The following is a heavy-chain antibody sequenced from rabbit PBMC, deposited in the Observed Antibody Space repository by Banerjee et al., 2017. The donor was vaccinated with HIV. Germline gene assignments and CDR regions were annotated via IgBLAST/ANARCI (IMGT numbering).Heavy chain of an antibody. CDR1: GFSFSSSYY. CDR3: ARGYAGYGYATGYFDL. Sequence: QEQLEESGGDLVKPEGSLTLTCKASGFSFSSSYYMCWVRQAPGKGLEWIGCIYTGSGSTDYARWVNGRFTISKTSSTTVTLQMTSLTAADTATYFCARGYAGYGYATGYFDLWGQGTLVTVS. CDR2: IYTGSGST. D-gene: IGHD6-1*01. J-gene: IGHJ4*01. V-gene: IGHV1S45*01.